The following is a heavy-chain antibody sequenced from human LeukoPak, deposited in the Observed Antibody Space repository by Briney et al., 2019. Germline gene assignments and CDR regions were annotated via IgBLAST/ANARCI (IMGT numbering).Heavy chain of an antibody. CDR1: GGSISSSNW. D-gene: IGHD3-16*01. J-gene: IGHJ5*02. V-gene: IGHV4-4*02. CDR3: AMPRGTNNWFDP. Sequence: SETLSLTCAVSGGSISSSNWWSWVGQPPGKGLEWIGEIYHSGSTNYNPSLKSRVTISVDTSKNQFSLKLSSVTAADTAVYYCAMPRGTNNWFDPWGQGTLVTVSS. CDR2: IYHSGST.